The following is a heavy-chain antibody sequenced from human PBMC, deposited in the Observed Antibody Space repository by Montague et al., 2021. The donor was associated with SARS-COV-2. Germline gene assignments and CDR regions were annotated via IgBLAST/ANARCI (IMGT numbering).Heavy chain of an antibody. Sequence: SLSLSCAASGFTFSSYWMHWVRQAPGKGLVWVSRIDTHGSTTNYADSVKGRFTISRDNAKNTLYLQMNSLRAEDTAVYYCARMENHAFDIWGQGTMVTVSS. CDR1: GFTFSSYW. CDR2: IDTHGSTT. D-gene: IGHD1-14*01. CDR3: ARMENHAFDI. J-gene: IGHJ3*02. V-gene: IGHV3-74*01.